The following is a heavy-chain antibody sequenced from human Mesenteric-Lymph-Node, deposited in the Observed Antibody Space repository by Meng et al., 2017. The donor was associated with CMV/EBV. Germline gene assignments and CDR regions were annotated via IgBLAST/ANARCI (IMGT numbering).Heavy chain of an antibody. CDR1: GGSFSGYY. J-gene: IGHJ6*02. CDR2: IYYSGST. CDR3: GAGYYYGMDV. V-gene: IGHV4-34*01. Sequence: SETLSLTCAVYGGSFSGYYWSWIRQPPGKGLEWIGSIYYSGSTYYNPSLKSRVTISVDTSKNQFSLKLSSVTAADTAVYYCGAGYYYGMDVWGQGTTVTVSS.